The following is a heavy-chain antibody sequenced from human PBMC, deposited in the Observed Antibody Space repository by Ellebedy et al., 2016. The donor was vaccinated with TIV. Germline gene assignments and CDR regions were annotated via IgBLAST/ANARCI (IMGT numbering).Heavy chain of an antibody. J-gene: IGHJ3*02. Sequence: PGGSLRPSCAASGSTSSSNWRSWVRQAPGKGLEWVATIRPDGGETSYVDSVKGRFTISRDNAKNSLYLQMNSLRAEDTAVYYCASGHRGISFGIWGQGTMVTVSS. V-gene: IGHV3-7*03. D-gene: IGHD3-16*01. CDR2: IRPDGGET. CDR3: ASGHRGISFGI. CDR1: GSTSSSNW.